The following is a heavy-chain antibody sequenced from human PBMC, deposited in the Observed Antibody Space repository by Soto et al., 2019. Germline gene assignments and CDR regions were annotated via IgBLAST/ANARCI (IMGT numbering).Heavy chain of an antibody. CDR3: ARDWYYYDTSDHFSADAFDI. J-gene: IGHJ3*02. CDR1: GFTSSSYW. CDR2: ISNDGTST. V-gene: IGHV3-74*01. D-gene: IGHD3-22*01. Sequence: GGSLRLSYAASGFTSSSYWVHWVRQAPGKGLVWVSRISNDGTSTNYADSVKGRFTISRDNAKNTVYLEMNSLRAEDTAVYYCARDWYYYDTSDHFSADAFDIWGQGTTVTVSS.